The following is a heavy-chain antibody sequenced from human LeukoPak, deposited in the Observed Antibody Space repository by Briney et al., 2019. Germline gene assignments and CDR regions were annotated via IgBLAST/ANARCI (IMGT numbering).Heavy chain of an antibody. CDR2: INWNGGSI. Sequence: GGSLRPSCAASRFTFEDYAMNWVRQAPGKGLEWVAYINWNGGSIGYAESVKGRFTISRDNTKNTLYLQMNSLRAEDTAVYYCAKDVGNYDYVWGSYTFPDAFDIWGQGTMVTVSS. CDR1: RFTFEDYA. D-gene: IGHD3-16*01. J-gene: IGHJ3*02. CDR3: AKDVGNYDYVWGSYTFPDAFDI. V-gene: IGHV3-20*04.